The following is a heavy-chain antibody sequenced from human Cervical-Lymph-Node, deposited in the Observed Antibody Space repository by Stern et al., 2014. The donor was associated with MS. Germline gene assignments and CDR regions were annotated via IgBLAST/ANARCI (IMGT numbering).Heavy chain of an antibody. Sequence: VQLVQSGAEVKKPGASVKVSCKASGYTFTEYYVHWVRQATGQGLEWMGRINPISECTIYAQKFQGSVTMTRDTSIITAYMDLSSLTYDDTAVYYCSKIGASGDGWFDSWGQGTLVTVSS. CDR2: INPISECT. CDR1: GYTFTEYY. V-gene: IGHV1-2*06. J-gene: IGHJ5*01. CDR3: SKIGASGDGWFDS. D-gene: IGHD5-24*01.